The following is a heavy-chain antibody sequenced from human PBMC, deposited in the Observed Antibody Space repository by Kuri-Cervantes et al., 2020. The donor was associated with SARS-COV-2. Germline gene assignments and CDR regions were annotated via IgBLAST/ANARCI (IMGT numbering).Heavy chain of an antibody. Sequence: GESLKISCAASGFNFSRTDMHWVRQAPGKGLEWVAVISHDGKNKKCIASGKGRFTISRDNSQNTLYLHMKSLRSEDTAMYYCASSHEWSSGSYFWFDPWGQGTLVTVSS. J-gene: IGHJ5*02. CDR1: GFNFSRTD. V-gene: IGHV3-30*03. D-gene: IGHD3-10*01. CDR2: ISHDGKNK. CDR3: ASSHEWSSGSYFWFDP.